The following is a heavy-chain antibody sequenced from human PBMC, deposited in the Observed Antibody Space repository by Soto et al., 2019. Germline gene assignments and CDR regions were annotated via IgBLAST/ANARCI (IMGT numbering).Heavy chain of an antibody. J-gene: IGHJ6*02. D-gene: IGHD6-13*01. Sequence: ASVKVSCKASGYTFSRYGISWVRQAPGQGLEWMAWTSANNDDTNYVEKLQGRVTLTTDMSTGTAYMELSSLRSEDTAVYYCARQASIEAAGPTEPYYYYYGMDVWGQGTTVTVSS. CDR2: TSANNDDT. CDR3: ARQASIEAAGPTEPYYYYYGMDV. V-gene: IGHV1-18*04. CDR1: GYTFSRYG.